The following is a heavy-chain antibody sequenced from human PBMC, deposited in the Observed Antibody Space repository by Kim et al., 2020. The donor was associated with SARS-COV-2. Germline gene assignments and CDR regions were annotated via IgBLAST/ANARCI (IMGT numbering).Heavy chain of an antibody. CDR2: IYYSGST. CDR3: AGSLAYGSDY. Sequence: SETLSLTCTVSGGSISSYYWSWIRQPPGKGLEWIGYIYYSGSTNYNPSLKSRVTISVDTSKNQFSLKLSSVTAADTAVYYCAGSLAYGSDYWGQGTLVTVSS. D-gene: IGHD3-10*01. V-gene: IGHV4-59*08. J-gene: IGHJ4*02. CDR1: GGSISSYY.